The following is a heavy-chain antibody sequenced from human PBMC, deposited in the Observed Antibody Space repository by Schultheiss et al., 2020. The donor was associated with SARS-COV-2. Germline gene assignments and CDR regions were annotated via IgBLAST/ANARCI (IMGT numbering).Heavy chain of an antibody. Sequence: SETLSLTCAVYGGSFSGYYWSWIRQPPGKGLEWIGYISDSGSTNYNPSLKSRVTISVDTSKNQCSLKLSSVTAADTAVYYCARAIAAAGIWFDPWGQGTLVTVSS. CDR2: ISDSGST. CDR1: GGSFSGYY. D-gene: IGHD6-13*01. J-gene: IGHJ5*02. V-gene: IGHV4-59*12. CDR3: ARAIAAAGIWFDP.